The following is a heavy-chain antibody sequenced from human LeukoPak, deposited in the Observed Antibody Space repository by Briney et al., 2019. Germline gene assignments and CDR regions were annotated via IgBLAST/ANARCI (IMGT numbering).Heavy chain of an antibody. CDR1: KFIFSSYA. D-gene: IGHD2-2*02. CDR3: AKDRGTSWYNFDY. J-gene: IGHJ4*02. V-gene: IGHV3-23*01. Sequence: GGSLRLSCAASKFIFSSYAMSWVRQAPGKGLEWASAISGSGGSTYYADSVKGRFTISRDNSKTTLYLQMNRLRAEDTAVYYCAKDRGTSWYNFDYWGQGTLVTVSS. CDR2: ISGSGGST.